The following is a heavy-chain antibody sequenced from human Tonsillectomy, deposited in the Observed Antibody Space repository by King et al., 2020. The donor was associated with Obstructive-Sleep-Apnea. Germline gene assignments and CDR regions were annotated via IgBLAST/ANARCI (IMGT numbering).Heavy chain of an antibody. D-gene: IGHD6-19*01. V-gene: IGHV5-51*01. CDR3: ARAGIAVAGSWGIDY. CDR2: IYPGDSDT. CDR1: GYSFTNKW. J-gene: IGHJ4*02. Sequence: QLVQSGAEVKKPGESLKISCKGSGYSFTNKWIIWSRQMPGKGLEWMGVIYPGDSDTRYSPSFQGQVTISVDREISTAYLQWSSLKASDTALYFCARAGIAVAGSWGIDYWGQGSLVTVSS.